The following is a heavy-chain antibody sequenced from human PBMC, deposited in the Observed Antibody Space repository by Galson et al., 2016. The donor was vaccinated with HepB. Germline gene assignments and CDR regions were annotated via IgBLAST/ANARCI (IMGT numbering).Heavy chain of an antibody. V-gene: IGHV1-18*01. D-gene: IGHD2-15*01. CDR2: YSSSRGSA. J-gene: IGHJ4*02. CDR1: GYIFNDFH. Sequence: SVKASCKASGYIFNDFHITWVRQAPGQGLEWMGWYSSSRGSANYAQTLQGRVTITTETSTSTAYMELRSLRSDDTAVYYCARVRDCPGRTCYPTLDSWGQGTLVTVSS. CDR3: ARVRDCPGRTCYPTLDS.